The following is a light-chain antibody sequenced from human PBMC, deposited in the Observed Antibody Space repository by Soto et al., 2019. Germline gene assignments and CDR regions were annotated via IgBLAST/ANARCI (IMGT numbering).Light chain of an antibody. Sequence: EIVFTQSPATLSLSPGERATLSCRASQSVGSYLGWYQQRPGQAPRLLIYDVSNRATGIPARFSGSGSGTDFTLTISSLEPEDFAVYYCQHRSNWLWTFGQGTKVEVK. CDR1: QSVGSY. CDR2: DVS. CDR3: QHRSNWLWT. V-gene: IGKV3-11*01. J-gene: IGKJ1*01.